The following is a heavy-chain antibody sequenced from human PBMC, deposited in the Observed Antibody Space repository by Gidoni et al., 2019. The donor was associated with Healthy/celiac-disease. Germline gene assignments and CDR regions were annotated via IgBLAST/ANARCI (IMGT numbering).Heavy chain of an antibody. CDR2: IGTAGDT. D-gene: IGHD6-19*01. CDR3: ASAVAGRFYFDY. J-gene: IGHJ4*02. CDR1: GFTFSSYD. Sequence: EVQLVASGGGLVQPGGSLRLSCAASGFTFSSYDMQWVRQATGKGLEWVSAIGTAGDTYYPGSVKGRFTISRENAKNSLYLQMNSLRAGDTAVYYCASAVAGRFYFDYWGQGTLVTVSS. V-gene: IGHV3-13*04.